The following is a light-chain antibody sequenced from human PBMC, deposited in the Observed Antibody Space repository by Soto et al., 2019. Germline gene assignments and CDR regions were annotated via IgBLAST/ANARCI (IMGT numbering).Light chain of an antibody. Sequence: EIVMTQSPATLSVSPGGSATLSCRASQHVSRNFAWYRQNPDQAPTLLIYRASTRATGIPARFSGSGSGTEFTLTISSLQSEDFAVYYCQQYNNWPYTFCQGTKLEIK. CDR3: QQYNNWPYT. CDR1: QHVSRN. V-gene: IGKV3-15*01. CDR2: RAS. J-gene: IGKJ2*01.